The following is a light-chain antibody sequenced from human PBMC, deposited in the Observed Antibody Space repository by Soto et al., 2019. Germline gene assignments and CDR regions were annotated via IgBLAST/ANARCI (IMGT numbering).Light chain of an antibody. CDR1: QSISVW. J-gene: IGKJ4*01. CDR3: QQYNSHSPLT. Sequence: MSQSPSALSGSIRDRDTITCRVSQSISVWLAWYQQKAGKAPNLLIYKASRLESGVPSRFSGSGSETEFTLTISSLQPDDFATHYCQQYNSHSPLTSCGGANVAI. CDR2: KAS. V-gene: IGKV1-5*03.